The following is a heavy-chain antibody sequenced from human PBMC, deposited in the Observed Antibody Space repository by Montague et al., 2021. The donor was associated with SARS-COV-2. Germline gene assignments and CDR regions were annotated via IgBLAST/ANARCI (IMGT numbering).Heavy chain of an antibody. V-gene: IGHV4-61*02. D-gene: IGHD5-18*01. CDR3: ARAPDVDTAMVIYYYGMDV. J-gene: IGHJ6*02. CDR2: IYTSGST. CDR1: GGSISSGSYY. Sequence: TLSLTCTVSGGSISSGSYYWSWIRQPAGKGLEWIGRIYTSGSTNYNPSLKGRVTISVDTSKNQFSLKLSSVTAADTAVYYCARAPDVDTAMVIYYYGMDVWGQGTTVTVSS.